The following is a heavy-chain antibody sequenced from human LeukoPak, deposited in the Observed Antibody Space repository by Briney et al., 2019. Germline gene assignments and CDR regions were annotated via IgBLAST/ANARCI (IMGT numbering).Heavy chain of an antibody. D-gene: IGHD2-15*01. CDR3: AKDLKGYCSGGSCGPFDY. CDR2: ISYDGSNK. J-gene: IGHJ4*02. V-gene: IGHV3-30*18. Sequence: GGSLRLSCAASGFTFSSYGMHWVRQAPGKGLEWVAAISYDGSNKYYADSVKGRFTISRDNSKNTLYLQMNSLRAEDTAVYYCAKDLKGYCSGGSCGPFDYWGQGTLVTVSS. CDR1: GFTFSSYG.